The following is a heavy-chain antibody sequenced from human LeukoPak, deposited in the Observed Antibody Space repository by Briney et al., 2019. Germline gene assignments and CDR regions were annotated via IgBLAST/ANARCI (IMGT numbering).Heavy chain of an antibody. V-gene: IGHV5-51*01. CDR3: ARSIVGATLNYGMDV. CDR2: IYPGDSDT. Sequence: GESLQISCKGSGYSFTSYWIGWVRQLPGKGLEWMGIIYPGDSDTRYSPSFQGQVTISADKSISTAYLQWSSLKASDTAMYYCARSIVGATLNYGMDVWGQGTTVTVSS. J-gene: IGHJ6*02. CDR1: GYSFTSYW. D-gene: IGHD1-26*01.